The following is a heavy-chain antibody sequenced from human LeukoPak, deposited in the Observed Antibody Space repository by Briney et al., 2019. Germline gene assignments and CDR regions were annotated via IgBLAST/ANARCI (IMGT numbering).Heavy chain of an antibody. CDR1: GFTFSSYT. Sequence: GGSLRLSCAASGFTFSSYTMNWVRQAPGKGLEWVSSISSSSSYIHYADSVKGRFTISRDNAKNSLYLQMNSLRAEDTAVYYCARSEYNWNYGGWFDPWGQGTLVTVSS. J-gene: IGHJ5*02. D-gene: IGHD1-7*01. CDR2: ISSSSSYI. V-gene: IGHV3-21*01. CDR3: ARSEYNWNYGGWFDP.